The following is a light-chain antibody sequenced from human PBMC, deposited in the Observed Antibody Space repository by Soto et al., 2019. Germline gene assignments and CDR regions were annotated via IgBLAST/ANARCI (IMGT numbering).Light chain of an antibody. V-gene: IGKV3-15*01. CDR1: QSVSRN. CDR3: QQYNHWPPIT. CDR2: GAS. Sequence: ELVMTQSPATLSVSPGERATLSCTASQSVSRNLAWYQQKPGQAPRLIIYGASTRATGIPARFSGSGSWTEFTLTISILHSEYFAAYYCQQYNHWPPITFGQGTRLEI. J-gene: IGKJ5*01.